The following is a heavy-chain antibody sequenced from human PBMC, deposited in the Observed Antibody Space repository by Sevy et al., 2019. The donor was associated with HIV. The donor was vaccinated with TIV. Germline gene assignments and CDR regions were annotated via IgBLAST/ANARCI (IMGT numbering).Heavy chain of an antibody. J-gene: IGHJ6*04. Sequence: GGSLRLSCAASGFTFSSYGMHWVRQAPGKGLEWVAVISYDGSNKYYADSVKGRFTISRDNSKNTLYLQMNSLRAEDKTVYYCAKGGCSGSYPATNYLDYYYAMDVWGKGTTVTVSS. CDR2: ISYDGSNK. CDR1: GFTFSSYG. CDR3: AKGGCSGSYPATNYLDYYYAMDV. D-gene: IGHD3-10*02. V-gene: IGHV3-30*18.